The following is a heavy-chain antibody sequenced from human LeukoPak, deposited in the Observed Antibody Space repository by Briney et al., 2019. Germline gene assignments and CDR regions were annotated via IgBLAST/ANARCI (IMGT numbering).Heavy chain of an antibody. Sequence: SQTLSLTCTVSGGSISSGGYYWSWIRQHPGKGLEWIGYIYYSGSTYYNPSLKSRVTISVDTSKNQFSLKLSSVTAADTAVYYCARGGRGYSYGPLDYWGQGTLVTVSS. CDR1: GGSISSGGYY. V-gene: IGHV4-31*03. CDR3: ARGGRGYSYGPLDY. CDR2: IYYSGST. D-gene: IGHD5-18*01. J-gene: IGHJ4*02.